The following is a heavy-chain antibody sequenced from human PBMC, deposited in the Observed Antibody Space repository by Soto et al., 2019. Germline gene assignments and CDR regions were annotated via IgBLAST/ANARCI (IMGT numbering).Heavy chain of an antibody. CDR1: GFTFSHYW. Sequence: EVQLVESGGDLVQPGGSLRLSCAVSGFTFSHYWMTWVRQAPGKGLEWVANIKEDGSQKNYVDSVKGRFTVSRDNXXXXXYLQMNSLRAEDTAVYYCARSGSEVDYWGQGTLVIVSS. J-gene: IGHJ4*02. CDR2: IKEDGSQK. D-gene: IGHD3-10*01. CDR3: ARSGSEVDY. V-gene: IGHV3-7*01.